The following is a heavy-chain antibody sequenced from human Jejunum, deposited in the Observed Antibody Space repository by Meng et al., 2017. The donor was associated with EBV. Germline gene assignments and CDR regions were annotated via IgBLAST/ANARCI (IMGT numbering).Heavy chain of an antibody. V-gene: IGHV3-23*01. Sequence: EVQLLESGGDLIQPGDSLGLSCAASGLTLSNYDVSWVRQAPGKGLEWVSVITASSGSTFYADSVKGRFTISRDNSKRTVYLQMKSPRGEDTAVYYCVARSRPQEVDYWGQGTLVTVSS. J-gene: IGHJ4*02. CDR2: ITASSGST. CDR3: VARSRPQEVDY. CDR1: GLTLSNYD.